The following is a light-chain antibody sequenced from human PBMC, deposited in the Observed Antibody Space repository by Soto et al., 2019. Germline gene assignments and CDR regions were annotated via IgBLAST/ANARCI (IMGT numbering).Light chain of an antibody. Sequence: EIVMTQSPATLSVSPGERATLSCRAIQSVGGNLAWYQQKPGQAPRLLIYHAIARATGIPTRFSGSGSGTEFTLTISSLKPEDFAVYYCQQYNNWPPITFGQGTRMEIK. V-gene: IGKV3-15*01. CDR2: HAI. J-gene: IGKJ5*01. CDR1: QSVGGN. CDR3: QQYNNWPPIT.